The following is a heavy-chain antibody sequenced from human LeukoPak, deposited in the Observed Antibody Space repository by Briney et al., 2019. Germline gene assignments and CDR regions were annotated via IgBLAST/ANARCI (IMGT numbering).Heavy chain of an antibody. Sequence: ASVKVSCKASGGTFSSYAISWVRQAPGQGLEWMGGIIPIFGTANYAQKFQGRVTITTDESTSTAYMELSSLRSEDTAVYYCARDGGTWNHDYYMDVWGKGTTVTVS. CDR1: GGTFSSYA. CDR2: IIPIFGTA. CDR3: ARDGGTWNHDYYMDV. J-gene: IGHJ6*03. D-gene: IGHD1-14*01. V-gene: IGHV1-69*05.